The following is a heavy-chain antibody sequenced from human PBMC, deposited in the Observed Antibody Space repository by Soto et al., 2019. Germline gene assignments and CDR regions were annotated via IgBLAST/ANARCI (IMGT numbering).Heavy chain of an antibody. CDR1: GGSICSNY. CDR2: VYKSGST. J-gene: IGHJ5*02. D-gene: IGHD5-12*01. Sequence: PSETPSLTCTVSGGSICSNYWTWNPPPPGKGLEWIWYVYKSGSTKYKPSLKSRGTISVDTSKNPFSMKLSSVTAADTAVYYCARDRSDGYLNWFDPWGQGTLVTVSS. CDR3: ARDRSDGYLNWFDP. V-gene: IGHV4-59*01.